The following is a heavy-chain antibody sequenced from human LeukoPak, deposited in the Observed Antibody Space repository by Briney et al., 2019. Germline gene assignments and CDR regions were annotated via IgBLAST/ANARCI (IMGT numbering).Heavy chain of an antibody. Sequence: SETLSLTCTVSGGSISSSSYYWGWIRQPPGKGLEWIGYIYYSGSTNYNPSLKSRVTISVDTSKNQFSLKLSSVTAADTAVYYCARAQSPLAARPDYFDYWGQGTLVTVSS. CDR3: ARAQSPLAARPDYFDY. CDR2: IYYSGST. CDR1: GGSISSSSYY. V-gene: IGHV4-61*05. J-gene: IGHJ4*02. D-gene: IGHD6-6*01.